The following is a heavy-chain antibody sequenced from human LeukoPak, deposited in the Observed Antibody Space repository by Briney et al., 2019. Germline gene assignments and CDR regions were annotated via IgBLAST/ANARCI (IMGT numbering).Heavy chain of an antibody. CDR3: AKGGGSYNSGSYHTPHY. J-gene: IGHJ4*02. Sequence: GGSLRLSCAASGFTFSSYAMNWVRQAPGKGLEWVSSISSGGGATYYADSVKGRFTISRDNSDNTLNLQMNSLRAEDTALYYCAKGGGSYNSGSYHTPHYWGQGTLVTVSS. V-gene: IGHV3-23*01. D-gene: IGHD3-10*01. CDR2: ISSGGGAT. CDR1: GFTFSSYA.